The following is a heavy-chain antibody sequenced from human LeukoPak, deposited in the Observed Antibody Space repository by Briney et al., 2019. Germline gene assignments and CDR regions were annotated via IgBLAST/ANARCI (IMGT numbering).Heavy chain of an antibody. CDR3: ARESWDSSGYYPDY. D-gene: IGHD3-22*01. Sequence: PGGSLRLSCAASGFTFSSYSMNWVRQAPGKGLEWVSSISSSSSYIYYADSVKGRFTISRDNAKNSLYLQMNSLRAEDTAVYYCARESWDSSGYYPDYWGQRTLVTVSS. CDR1: GFTFSSYS. V-gene: IGHV3-21*01. J-gene: IGHJ4*02. CDR2: ISSSSSYI.